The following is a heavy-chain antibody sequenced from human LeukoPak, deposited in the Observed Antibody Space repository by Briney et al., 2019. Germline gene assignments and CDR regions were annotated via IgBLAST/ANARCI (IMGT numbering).Heavy chain of an antibody. D-gene: IGHD5-18*01. CDR2: IYHSGST. CDR1: GYPISSGYY. Sequence: PSETLSLTCAVSGYPISSGYYWGWIRQPPGKGREGFGRIYHSGSTYYNPSLKSRVTISADTSKNQFSLKLSSVTAAETAVYYCARHEGYSYGRPEYRGQGTLVTVSS. V-gene: IGHV4-38-2*01. CDR3: ARHEGYSYGRPEY. J-gene: IGHJ4*02.